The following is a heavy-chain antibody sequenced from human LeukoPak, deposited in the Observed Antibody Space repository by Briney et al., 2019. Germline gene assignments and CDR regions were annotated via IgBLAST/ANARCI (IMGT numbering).Heavy chain of an antibody. Sequence: PSETLSLTCTVSGGSLSSYYWSWIRQPAGKGLEWIGRFYSGGSTDYNPSLKSRVTISVDTSKNQFSLKLSSVTAADTAVYYCARGVGIAAAGTGVYFDYWGQGTLVTVSS. V-gene: IGHV4-4*07. CDR1: GGSLSSYY. J-gene: IGHJ4*02. CDR3: ARGVGIAAAGTGVYFDY. CDR2: FYSGGST. D-gene: IGHD6-13*01.